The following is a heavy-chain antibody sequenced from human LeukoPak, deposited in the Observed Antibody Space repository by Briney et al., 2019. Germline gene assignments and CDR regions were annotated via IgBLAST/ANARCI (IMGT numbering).Heavy chain of an antibody. CDR3: AKASWVSSTDAVR. CDR2: IRGNGET. V-gene: IGHV3-23*01. J-gene: IGHJ4*02. D-gene: IGHD3-16*01. Sequence: GGSLRLSCAASGLSFSSFAMSWVRQGPARGLEWVSSIRGNGETSYADSVKGRFTLSSDSSRNTVYFQLNNLRVEDTAIYYCAKASWVSSTDAVRWGQGTLVTVSS. CDR1: GLSFSSFA.